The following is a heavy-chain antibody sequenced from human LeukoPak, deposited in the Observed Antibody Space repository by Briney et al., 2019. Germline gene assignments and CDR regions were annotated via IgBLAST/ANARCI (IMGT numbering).Heavy chain of an antibody. V-gene: IGHV3-7*01. CDR3: ARVELSSGWHHYFDY. Sequence: SGGSLRLSCAASGFTFSSYWMSWVRQAPGKGLEWVANIKQDGSEKYYVDSVKGRFTISRDNAKNSLYLQMNSLRAEDTAVYYCARVELSSGWHHYFDYWGQGTLVTVSS. J-gene: IGHJ4*02. D-gene: IGHD6-19*01. CDR2: IKQDGSEK. CDR1: GFTFSSYW.